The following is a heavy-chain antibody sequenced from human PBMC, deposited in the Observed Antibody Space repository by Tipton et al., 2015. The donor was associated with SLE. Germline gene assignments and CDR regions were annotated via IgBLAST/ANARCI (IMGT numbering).Heavy chain of an antibody. V-gene: IGHV4-31*03. J-gene: IGHJ4*02. CDR2: ISYSGTT. CDR3: ARSKAVVDFDY. Sequence: TLSLTCTVSGDSITSGGFYWSWIRQHPGKGLEWIGYISYSGTTSYTPSLKSRVAISVDTSKNQFSLSLSSVTAADAAVYYCARSKAVVDFDYWGQGTLVTVSS. CDR1: GDSITSGGFY. D-gene: IGHD6-19*01.